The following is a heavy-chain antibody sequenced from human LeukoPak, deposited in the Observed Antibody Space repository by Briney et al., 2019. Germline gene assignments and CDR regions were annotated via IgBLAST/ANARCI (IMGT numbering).Heavy chain of an antibody. CDR3: ARLDIGDSGNPNWFDP. CDR2: VTHTGGT. J-gene: IGHJ5*02. V-gene: IGHV4-34*01. Sequence: SETLSLTCAVYGGSFSGYYWSWIRQPPGQGLNRMGKVTHTGGTNYNPSLKSRVTISLDTFKNQFSLKLTSVTAADTAVFYCARLDIGDSGNPNWFDPWGQGTLVTVSS. CDR1: GGSFSGYY. D-gene: IGHD5-12*01.